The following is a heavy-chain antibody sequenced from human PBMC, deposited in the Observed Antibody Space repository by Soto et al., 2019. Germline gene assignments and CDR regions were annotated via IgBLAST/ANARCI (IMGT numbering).Heavy chain of an antibody. Sequence: QVQLQESGPGLVKPSQTLSLTCTVSGGSISSGGYYWSWIRQHPGKGLEWIGYIYYSGSTYYNPSLKSRVTISVDTSKNQFSLKLSSVTAADTTVYYCATSKAYYYGSGSPFGFDYWGQGTLVTVSS. CDR1: GGSISSGGYY. CDR2: IYYSGST. J-gene: IGHJ4*02. CDR3: ATSKAYYYGSGSPFGFDY. V-gene: IGHV4-31*03. D-gene: IGHD3-10*01.